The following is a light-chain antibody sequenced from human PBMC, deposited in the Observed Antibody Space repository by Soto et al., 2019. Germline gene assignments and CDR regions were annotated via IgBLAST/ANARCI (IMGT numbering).Light chain of an antibody. Sequence: EIVMTQSPATLSVSPGERATLSCRASQSVSSNLAWYQQKPGQAPRLLIYDASTRATGIPARFSGSGSGTEFTLNISSLQSEDFAVYYCQQYNDWPPLTFGPGTKVDIK. CDR1: QSVSSN. V-gene: IGKV3-15*01. J-gene: IGKJ3*01. CDR2: DAS. CDR3: QQYNDWPPLT.